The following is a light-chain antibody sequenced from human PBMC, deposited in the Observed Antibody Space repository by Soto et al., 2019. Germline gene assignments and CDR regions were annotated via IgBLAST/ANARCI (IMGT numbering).Light chain of an antibody. J-gene: IGKJ1*01. CDR3: QQSYITSLM. V-gene: IGKV1-39*01. CDR1: QSISNY. Sequence: DIQMTQSPSSLSASVGDRVTITCRASQSISNYLNWYQQKPGKAPKLLMFAASSLQSGVPSRFSGGGSGTDFTLTISSLQLEDFATFYCQQSYITSLMFGHGTKVEIK. CDR2: AAS.